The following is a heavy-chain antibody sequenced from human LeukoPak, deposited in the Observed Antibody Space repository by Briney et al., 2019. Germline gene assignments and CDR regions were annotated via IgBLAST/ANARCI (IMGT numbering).Heavy chain of an antibody. CDR2: ISGSGGSK. J-gene: IGHJ5*02. Sequence: PGGSLRLSCAASGFTFSSYAMSWVRQAPGKGLEGVSAISGSGGSKYYEDCVKGRFTISRDISKTTLYLQMNSLRAEDTAVYYCANTGHYNHLGDWFDPWGQGTLVTVSS. D-gene: IGHD5-24*01. CDR3: ANTGHYNHLGDWFDP. CDR1: GFTFSSYA. V-gene: IGHV3-23*01.